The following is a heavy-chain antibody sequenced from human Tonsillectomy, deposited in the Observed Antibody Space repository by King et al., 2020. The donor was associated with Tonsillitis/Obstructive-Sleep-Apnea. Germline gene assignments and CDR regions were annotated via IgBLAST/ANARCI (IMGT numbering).Heavy chain of an antibody. J-gene: IGHJ4*02. CDR1: GFTFSSYE. D-gene: IGHD1-26*01. CDR3: ARLRELPDY. V-gene: IGHV3-48*03. CDR2: ISSSGFTI. Sequence: VQLVESGGGLVQPGGSLRLSCAASGFTFSSYEMNWVRQAPGKGLEWVSYISSSGFTIYYADSVKGRFTISRDNAKNSLYLQMNSMRAEDPAVYYCARLRELPDYWGQGTLVTVSS.